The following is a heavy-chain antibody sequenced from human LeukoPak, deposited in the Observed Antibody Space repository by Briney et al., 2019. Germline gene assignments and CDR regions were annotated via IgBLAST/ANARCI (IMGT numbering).Heavy chain of an antibody. D-gene: IGHD3-10*01. CDR1: GGTFSSYT. J-gene: IGHJ4*02. CDR2: IIPILGIA. Sequence: GSSVKVSCKASGGTFSSYTISWVRQAPGQGLEWMGRIIPILGIANYAQKFQGRVTITADKSTSTAYMELSSLRSEDTAVYYCASWSYYGSGSYYFDYWGQGTLVTVSS. V-gene: IGHV1-69*02. CDR3: ASWSYYGSGSYYFDY.